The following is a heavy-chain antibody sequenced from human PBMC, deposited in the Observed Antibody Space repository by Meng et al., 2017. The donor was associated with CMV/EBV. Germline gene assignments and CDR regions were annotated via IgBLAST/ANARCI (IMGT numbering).Heavy chain of an antibody. D-gene: IGHD6-13*01. CDR1: GYTLTGYY. J-gene: IGHJ6*02. CDR3: AREGIAARVYYYGMDV. CDR2: INPNSGGT. Sequence: ASVKVSCKASGYTLTGYYMHWVRQAPGQGLEWMGWINPNSGGTNYAQKFQGRVTMTRDTSISTAYMELSRLRSDDTAVYYCAREGIAARVYYYGMDVWGQGTTVTVSS. V-gene: IGHV1-2*02.